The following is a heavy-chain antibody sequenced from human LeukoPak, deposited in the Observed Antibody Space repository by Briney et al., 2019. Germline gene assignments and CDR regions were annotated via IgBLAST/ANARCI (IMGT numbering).Heavy chain of an antibody. Sequence: EVQLVESGGGLAQPGGSLRLSCAASGFTLSNHWMIWVRQAPGKGLECVANIKQDGIEKYYLDSVKGRFTISRDNAKNSVYLQMNSLRVEDTAVYYCGRGWAVDFWGQGTLVTVSS. D-gene: IGHD5-24*01. CDR2: IKQDGIEK. CDR3: GRGWAVDF. CDR1: GFTLSNHW. V-gene: IGHV3-7*01. J-gene: IGHJ4*02.